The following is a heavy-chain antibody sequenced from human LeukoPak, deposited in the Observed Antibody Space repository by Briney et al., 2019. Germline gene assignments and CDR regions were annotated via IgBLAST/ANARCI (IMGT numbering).Heavy chain of an antibody. CDR3: ARLHVDTAMVSGGMDV. Sequence: QPGGSLRLSCAASGFTFSSYAMHWVRQAPGKGLEYVSAISSNGGSTYYANSVKGRFTISRDSSKNTLYLQMGSLRAEDMAVYYCARLHVDTAMVSGGMDVWGQGTTVTVSS. V-gene: IGHV3-64*01. J-gene: IGHJ6*02. CDR1: GFTFSSYA. D-gene: IGHD5-18*01. CDR2: ISSNGGST.